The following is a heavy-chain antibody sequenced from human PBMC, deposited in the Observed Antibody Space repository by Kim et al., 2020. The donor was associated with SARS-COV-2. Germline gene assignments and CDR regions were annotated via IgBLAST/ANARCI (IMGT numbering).Heavy chain of an antibody. J-gene: IGHJ6*02. Sequence: SPYDADSVKGRLTISRHNSKNTLDLQMNSLRAEDTAVYYCARDLGSYGMDVWGQGTTVTFSS. V-gene: IGHV3-53*04. CDR3: ARDLGSYGMDV. CDR2: SP.